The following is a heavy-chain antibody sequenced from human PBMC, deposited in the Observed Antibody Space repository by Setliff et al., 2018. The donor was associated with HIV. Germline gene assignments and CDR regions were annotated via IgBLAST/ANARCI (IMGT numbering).Heavy chain of an antibody. V-gene: IGHV3-53*01. CDR2: FYSGGST. CDR1: GFPFSTYG. D-gene: IGHD1-7*01. J-gene: IGHJ5*01. Sequence: GGSLRLSCTTSGFPFSTYGMHWVRQAPGKGLECVSIFYSGGSTYYSDSVKGRFTISRDKSKNSLYLQMNSLRAEDTAVYYCARDLWNYGIDSWGQGTLVTVSS. CDR3: ARDLWNYGIDS.